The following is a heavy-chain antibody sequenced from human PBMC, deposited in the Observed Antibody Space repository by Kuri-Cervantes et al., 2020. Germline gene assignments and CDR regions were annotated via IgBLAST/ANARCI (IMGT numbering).Heavy chain of an antibody. CDR3: AREPNPPYSSGWYSGDGDY. D-gene: IGHD6-19*01. Sequence: SVKVPCKASGGTFSSYTISWVRQAPGQGLEWMGRIIPILGIANYAQKFQGRVTITADKSTSTAYMEPSSLRSEDTAVYYCAREPNPPYSSGWYSGDGDYWGQGTLVTVSS. CDR1: GGTFSSYT. V-gene: IGHV1-69*04. CDR2: IIPILGIA. J-gene: IGHJ4*02.